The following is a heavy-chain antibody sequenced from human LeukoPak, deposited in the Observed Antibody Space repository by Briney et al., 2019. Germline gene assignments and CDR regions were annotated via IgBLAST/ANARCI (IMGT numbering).Heavy chain of an antibody. V-gene: IGHV1-2*02. J-gene: IGHJ4*02. CDR2: INPNSGGT. D-gene: IGHD6-13*01. Sequence: ASVKVSCKASGHTFTGYYMHWVRQAPGQGLEWMGWINPNSGGTNYAQKFQGRVTMTRDTSTSTVYMELSSLRFEDTAVYYCARPLAAAGGEFDYWGQGTLVTVSS. CDR3: ARPLAAAGGEFDY. CDR1: GHTFTGYY.